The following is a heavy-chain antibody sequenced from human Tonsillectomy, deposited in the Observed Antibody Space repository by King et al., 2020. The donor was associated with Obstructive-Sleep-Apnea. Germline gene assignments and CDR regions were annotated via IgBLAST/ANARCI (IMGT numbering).Heavy chain of an antibody. CDR3: ARAWRVVPAADAFDI. J-gene: IGHJ3*02. CDR2: IYYSGST. Sequence: QLQESGPGLVKPSETLSLTCTVSGGSISSSTYYWGGIRQPPGKGLEWIGSIYYSGSTYYNPSLKSRVTISVDTSKNQFSLKLSSVTAADTAVYYCARAWRVVPAADAFDIWGQGTMVTVSS. CDR1: GGSISSSTYY. V-gene: IGHV4-39*07. D-gene: IGHD2-2*01.